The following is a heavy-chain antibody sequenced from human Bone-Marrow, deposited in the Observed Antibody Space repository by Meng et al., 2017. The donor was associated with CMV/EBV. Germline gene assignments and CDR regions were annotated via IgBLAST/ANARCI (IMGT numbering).Heavy chain of an antibody. CDR1: GFTFSSYA. V-gene: IGHV3-30-3*01. J-gene: IGHJ3*01. D-gene: IGHD6-6*01. CDR3: ALMGYSTSSGGFDV. Sequence: GGSLRLSCSTSGFTFSSYAMHWVRQAPGKGLEWVAVISYDGSNKYYADSVKGRFTISRDNSKNTLYLQMNSLRAEDTAVYYCALMGYSTSSGGFDVWGQGTMVTVSS. CDR2: ISYDGSNK.